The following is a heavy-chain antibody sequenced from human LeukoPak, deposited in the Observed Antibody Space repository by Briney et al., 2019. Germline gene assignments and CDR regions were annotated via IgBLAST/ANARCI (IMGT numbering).Heavy chain of an antibody. V-gene: IGHV4-34*01. CDR2: INHSGST. J-gene: IGHJ5*02. CDR1: GGSFSGYY. CDR3: AREPLRVSAAIGGRFDP. Sequence: SETLSLTCAVYGGSFSGYYWSWIRQPPGKGLEWIGEINHSGSTNYNPSLKSRVTISVDTSKNQFSLKLRSVTAADTAVYYCAREPLRVSAAIGGRFDPWGQGTLVTVSS. D-gene: IGHD2-2*02.